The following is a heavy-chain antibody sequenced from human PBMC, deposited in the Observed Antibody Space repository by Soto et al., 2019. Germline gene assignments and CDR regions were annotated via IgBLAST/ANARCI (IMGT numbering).Heavy chain of an antibody. V-gene: IGHV4-31*03. D-gene: IGHD2-15*01. CDR2: IYYSGST. CDR1: GGSISSGGYY. CDR3: ARGSGGSYSTYNFDY. Sequence: SETLSLTCTVSGGSISSGGYYWSWIRQHPGKGLEWIGYIYYSGSTYYNPSLKSRVTISVDTSKNQFSLKLSSVTAADTAVYYCARGSGGSYSTYNFDYWGQGTLVTVSS. J-gene: IGHJ4*02.